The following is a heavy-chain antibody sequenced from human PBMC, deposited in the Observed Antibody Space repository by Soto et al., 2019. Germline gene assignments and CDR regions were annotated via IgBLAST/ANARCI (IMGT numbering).Heavy chain of an antibody. V-gene: IGHV3-48*04. CDR2: ITSRSGTM. Sequence: EVQLVESGGGLVQPGGSLRLSCAASGFTFNNYHMNWVRQAPGKGLEWVSCITSRSGTMYYADSVKGRFTISRENAKNSLYLEMNSLRAEDTAVYYCASELDGYSGLTWAFDIWGQGTMLTVSS. J-gene: IGHJ3*02. D-gene: IGHD5-12*01. CDR1: GFTFNNYH. CDR3: ASELDGYSGLTWAFDI.